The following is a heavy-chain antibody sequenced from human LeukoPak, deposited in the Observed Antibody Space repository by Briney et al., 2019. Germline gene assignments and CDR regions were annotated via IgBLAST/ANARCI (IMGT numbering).Heavy chain of an antibody. CDR3: AKDQEYYYGSGSPLGPFDY. J-gene: IGHJ4*02. D-gene: IGHD3-10*01. V-gene: IGHV3-9*01. Sequence: PGGSLRLSCAASGFTFDDYVMHWVRQAPGKGLEWVSGISWNSGSIGYADSVKGRFTISRDNAKNSLYLQMNSLRAEDTALYYCAKDQEYYYGSGSPLGPFDYWGQGTLVTVSS. CDR2: ISWNSGSI. CDR1: GFTFDDYV.